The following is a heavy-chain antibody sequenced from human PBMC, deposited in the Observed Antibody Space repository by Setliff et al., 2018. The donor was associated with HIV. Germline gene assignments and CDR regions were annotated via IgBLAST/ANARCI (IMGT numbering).Heavy chain of an antibody. J-gene: IGHJ5*02. V-gene: IGHV4-34*01. Sequence: SETLSLTCAVYGGSFSGYYWSWIRQPPGKGLEWIGEINHSGSTNYNPSLKSRFTISRDNSKNTLYLQMNSLRAEDTAVYYCAKETYYYGSDWFDPWGQGTLVTVSS. CDR3: AKETYYYGSDWFDP. CDR2: INHSGST. CDR1: GGSFSGYY. D-gene: IGHD3-10*01.